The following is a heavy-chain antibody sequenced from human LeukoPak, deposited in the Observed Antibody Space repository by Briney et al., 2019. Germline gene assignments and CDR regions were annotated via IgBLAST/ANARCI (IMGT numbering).Heavy chain of an antibody. D-gene: IGHD3-22*01. CDR3: ARASDYYDSSGYYYPRWFDP. Sequence: SETLSLTCAVYGGSFSGYYWSWIRQPPGKGLEWIGEINHSGSTNYNPSLKSRVTISVDTSKDQFSLKLSSVTAADTAVYYCARASDYYDSSGYYYPRWFDPWGQGTLVTVSS. V-gene: IGHV4-34*01. CDR1: GGSFSGYY. J-gene: IGHJ5*02. CDR2: INHSGST.